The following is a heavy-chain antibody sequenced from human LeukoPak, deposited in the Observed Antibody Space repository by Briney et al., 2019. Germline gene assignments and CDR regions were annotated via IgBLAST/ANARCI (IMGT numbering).Heavy chain of an antibody. V-gene: IGHV1-8*01. Sequence: GASVKVSCKASGYTFPNYDISWVRQATGQGLEWMGWMNPNNGNTGYAQKFQGRVTMTRDTSTSTAYMGLSSLRSEDTAVYYCARSLRGNYIDYWGQGTLVTVSS. D-gene: IGHD1-26*01. CDR3: ARSLRGNYIDY. J-gene: IGHJ4*02. CDR2: MNPNNGNT. CDR1: GYTFPNYD.